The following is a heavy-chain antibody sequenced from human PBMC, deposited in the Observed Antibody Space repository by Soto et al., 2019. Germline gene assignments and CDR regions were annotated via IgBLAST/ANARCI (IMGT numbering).Heavy chain of an antibody. D-gene: IGHD3-10*01. Sequence: GSPVKVSCKASGYTFTSYGISWLRQAPGQGLEWMGWISAYNGNTNYAQKLQGRVTMTTDTSTSTAYMELRSLRSDDTAVYYCARAQAELLWFGESDRIPVNWFDPWGQGTLVTVSS. CDR2: ISAYNGNT. V-gene: IGHV1-18*01. CDR1: GYTFTSYG. CDR3: ARAQAELLWFGESDRIPVNWFDP. J-gene: IGHJ5*02.